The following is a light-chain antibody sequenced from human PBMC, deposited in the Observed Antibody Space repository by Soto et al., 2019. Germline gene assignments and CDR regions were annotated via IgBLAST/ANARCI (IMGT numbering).Light chain of an antibody. Sequence: EIVMTQSPATLSVSPGERATLSCRASQSISSDLAWYQQQPGQAPRLLIYGASTRVLGIPARFSGSGSGTEFTLTISSLQSEDFAVYYCQQYITWPRTFGHGTKVKIK. J-gene: IGKJ1*01. CDR1: QSISSD. CDR3: QQYITWPRT. V-gene: IGKV3-15*01. CDR2: GAS.